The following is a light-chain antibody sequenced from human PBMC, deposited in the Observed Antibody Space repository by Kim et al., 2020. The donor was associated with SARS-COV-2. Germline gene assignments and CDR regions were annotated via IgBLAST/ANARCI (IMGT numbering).Light chain of an antibody. CDR2: WAS. CDR3: QQYYATPIT. CDR1: QSVLFSSNNLNY. J-gene: IGKJ5*01. V-gene: IGKV4-1*01. Sequence: DIVMTQSPDSLTVSLGARARINCKSSQSVLFSSNNLNYLAWYQQRPGQTPRLLIYWASTRDSGVPERFSGSGSGTDFTLTISSLQAEDVATYYCQQYYATPITFGQGTRLEIK.